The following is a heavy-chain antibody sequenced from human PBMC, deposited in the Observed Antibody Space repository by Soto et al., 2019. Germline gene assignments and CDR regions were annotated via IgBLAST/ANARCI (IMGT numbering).Heavy chain of an antibody. V-gene: IGHV1-18*01. D-gene: IGHD2-2*01. J-gene: IGHJ6*02. CDR3: ARDEYQLPETHYDGMDV. CDR2: ISAYNGNT. CDR1: GYTFTSYG. Sequence: QVQLVQSGAEVKKPGASVKVSCKASGYTFTSYGISWVRQAPGQGLEWMGWISAYNGNTNYAQKLQGRVTMTTDTSTSTAYMELRSLRSDDTAVYYCARDEYQLPETHYDGMDVWGQGTTVTVSS.